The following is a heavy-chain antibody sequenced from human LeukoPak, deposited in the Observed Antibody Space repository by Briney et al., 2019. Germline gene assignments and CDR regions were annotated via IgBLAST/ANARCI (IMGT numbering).Heavy chain of an antibody. CDR3: VKEAGGPFDY. J-gene: IGHJ4*02. D-gene: IGHD3-10*01. CDR2: ISSNGGST. V-gene: IGHV3-64D*06. CDR1: GFTFSSYA. Sequence: PGGSLRLSCSASGFTFSSYAMHWVRQAPGKGQEYVSAISSNGGSTYYADSVKGRFTISRDNSKNTLCLQMSSLRAEDTAVCYCVKEAGGPFDYWGQGTLVTVSS.